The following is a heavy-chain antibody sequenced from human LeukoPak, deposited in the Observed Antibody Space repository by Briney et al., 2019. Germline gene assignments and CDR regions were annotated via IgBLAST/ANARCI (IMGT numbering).Heavy chain of an antibody. J-gene: IGHJ4*02. CDR1: GGTFSGYA. Sequence: SVKVSCKASGGTFSGYAISWVRQAPGQGLEWMGGIIPIVGTANYAQKIQGRVTITADESTSTAYMELSSVRSEDTAVYYCEIVYERSAIFGVGPFDYWGQGTLVTVSS. CDR3: EIVYERSAIFGVGPFDY. D-gene: IGHD3-3*01. CDR2: IIPIVGTA. V-gene: IGHV1-69*01.